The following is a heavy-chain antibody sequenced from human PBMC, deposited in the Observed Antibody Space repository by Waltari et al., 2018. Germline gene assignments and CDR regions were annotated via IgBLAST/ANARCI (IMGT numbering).Heavy chain of an antibody. J-gene: IGHJ4*02. CDR2: IIPIFGTA. Sequence: QVQLVQSGAEVKKPGSSVKVSCKASGGTFSSYAIRWVRQAPGQGLEWMGGIIPIFGTANYAQKFQGRVTITADESTSTAYMELSSLRSEDTAVYYCARDKVVRGVIIGEKDYWGQGTLVTVSS. D-gene: IGHD3-10*01. CDR1: GGTFSSYA. CDR3: ARDKVVRGVIIGEKDY. V-gene: IGHV1-69*01.